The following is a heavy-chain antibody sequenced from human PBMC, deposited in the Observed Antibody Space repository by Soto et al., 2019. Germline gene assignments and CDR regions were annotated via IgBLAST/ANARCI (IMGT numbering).Heavy chain of an antibody. D-gene: IGHD1-1*01. V-gene: IGHV4-39*01. Sequence: QLQLQESGPGLVKSSETLSLTCSVSGGSISSSGHYWGWIRQPPGKGLEWIGRFYYRGPTYYNPSLKSRVTILVDTSKNDFSLKLTSVTAAHTAVYYCARHGETVQLERGWFDPWGQGSLVTVSS. CDR1: GGSISSSGHY. J-gene: IGHJ5*02. CDR2: FYYRGPT. CDR3: ARHGETVQLERGWFDP.